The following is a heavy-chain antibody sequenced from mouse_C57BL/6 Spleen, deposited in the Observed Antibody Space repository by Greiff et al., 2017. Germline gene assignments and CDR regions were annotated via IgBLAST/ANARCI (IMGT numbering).Heavy chain of an antibody. D-gene: IGHD4-1*01. CDR2: ISYDGSN. V-gene: IGHV3-6*01. Sequence: EVQLQESGPGLVKPSQSLSLTCSVTGYSITSGYYWNWIRQFPGNKLEWMGYISYDGSNNYNPSLKNRISITRDTSKNQFFLKLNSVTTEDTATYYCARDQTGSFDYWGQGTTLTVSS. CDR1: GYSITSGYY. J-gene: IGHJ2*01. CDR3: ARDQTGSFDY.